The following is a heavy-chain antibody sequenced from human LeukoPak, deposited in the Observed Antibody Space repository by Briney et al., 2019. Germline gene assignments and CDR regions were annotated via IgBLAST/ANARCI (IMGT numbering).Heavy chain of an antibody. V-gene: IGHV3-21*01. CDR1: GFTFSSYS. J-gene: IGHJ3*02. CDR2: ISSSSSYI. D-gene: IGHD3-10*01. Sequence: PGGSLRLSCAASGFTFSSYSMNWVRQAPGKGLQWVSSISSSSSYIYYADSVKGRFTISRDNAKNSLYLQMNSLRAEDTAVYYCARGVLWFGELFRPDAFDIWGQGTMVTVSS. CDR3: ARGVLWFGELFRPDAFDI.